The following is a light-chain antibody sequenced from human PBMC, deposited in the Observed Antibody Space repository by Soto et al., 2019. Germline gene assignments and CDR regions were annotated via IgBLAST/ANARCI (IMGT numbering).Light chain of an antibody. J-gene: IGKJ1*01. V-gene: IGKV4-1*01. CDR3: QQYYSTPT. CDR2: WAS. Sequence: DIVMTQSPDSLPVSLGERATINCKSSQSVLYSSNNKNYLAWYQQKPGQPPKLIISWASTRDSGVPDRFSGSGSGTDFTLTISSLQAEDVAVYYCQQYYSTPTFGQGTKVEIK. CDR1: QSVLYSSNNKNY.